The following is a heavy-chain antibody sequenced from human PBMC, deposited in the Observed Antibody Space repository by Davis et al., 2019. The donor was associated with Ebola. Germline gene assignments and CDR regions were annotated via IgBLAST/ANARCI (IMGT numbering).Heavy chain of an antibody. CDR1: GYTFTSYG. CDR3: AGYSSGWYRGRGWFDP. J-gene: IGHJ5*02. V-gene: IGHV1-18*01. CDR2: ISAYNGNT. Sequence: ASVKVSCKASGYTFTSYGISWVRQAPGQGLEWMGWISAYNGNTNYAQKLQGRVTMTTDTSTSTAYMELRSLRSDDTAVYYCAGYSSGWYRGRGWFDPWGQGTLVTVSS. D-gene: IGHD6-19*01.